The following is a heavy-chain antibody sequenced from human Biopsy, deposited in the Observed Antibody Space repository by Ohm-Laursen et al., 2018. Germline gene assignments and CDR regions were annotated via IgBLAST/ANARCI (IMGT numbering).Heavy chain of an antibody. CDR2: INSVGTI. Sequence: SLRLSCSASGFIFSDYYMNWIRQAPGKGLEWVSNINSVGTIYYADSVRGRFTISRDNAKNSLYLQMNSLRVEDTAVYYCARSVGIMAAPIDYWGQGTLVTVSS. CDR1: GFIFSDYY. V-gene: IGHV3-11*01. J-gene: IGHJ4*02. CDR3: ARSVGIMAAPIDY. D-gene: IGHD3-16*01.